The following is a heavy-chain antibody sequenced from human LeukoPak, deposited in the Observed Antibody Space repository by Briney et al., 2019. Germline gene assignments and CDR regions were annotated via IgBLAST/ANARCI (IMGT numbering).Heavy chain of an antibody. CDR2: ISSGRSAK. CDR3: ASPWEEFFFDK. CDR1: GFTFSSYE. V-gene: IGHV3-48*03. D-gene: IGHD1-26*01. Sequence: GGSLRLSCAASGFTFSSYEMNWVRQTPGKGLQWISYISSGRSAKYYADAVKGRFTIYRDNAKKSVYLQMNSLRAEDTAVYYCASPWEEFFFDKWGQGTLVTVSS. J-gene: IGHJ4*02.